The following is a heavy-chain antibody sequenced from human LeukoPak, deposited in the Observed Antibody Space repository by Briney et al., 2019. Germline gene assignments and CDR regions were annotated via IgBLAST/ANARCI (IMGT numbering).Heavy chain of an antibody. CDR3: AREYSSGWGDY. J-gene: IGHJ4*02. CDR1: GFTFSSYA. CDR2: ISSSSSTI. V-gene: IGHV3-48*04. D-gene: IGHD6-19*01. Sequence: GGSLRLSCAASGFTFSSYAVSWVRQAPGKGLEWVSYISSSSSTIYYADSVKGRFTISRDNAKNSLYLQMNSLRAEDTAVYYCAREYSSGWGDYWGQGTLVTVSS.